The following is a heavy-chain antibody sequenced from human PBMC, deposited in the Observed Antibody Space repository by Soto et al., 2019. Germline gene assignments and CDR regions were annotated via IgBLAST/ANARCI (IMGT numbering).Heavy chain of an antibody. Sequence: XGSLRRSCGASGFSFGTYTRNWGRQAPGKGLEWVSPINSDSNYIYYADSVRGRFTISRDNAQSSLYLQMNSLRADDTAVYYCERDSGAAQSYFNYCGQGVLVTVSS. D-gene: IGHD2-15*01. CDR1: GFSFGTYT. J-gene: IGHJ4*02. CDR3: ERDSGAAQSYFNY. V-gene: IGHV3-21*06. CDR2: INSDSNYI.